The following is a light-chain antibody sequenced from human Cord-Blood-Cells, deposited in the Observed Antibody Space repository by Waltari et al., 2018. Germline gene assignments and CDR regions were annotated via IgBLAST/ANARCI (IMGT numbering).Light chain of an antibody. J-gene: IGLJ3*02. CDR2: RTE. CDR3: AAWDDSLSGWV. Sequence: QSVLTQPPSASGTPGQRVTISCSGSSSNIGSNYVYWYQQLPGTAPKLLVYRTEPVPSGVADRFSGSKSGTSASLAISGLRSEDEADYYCAAWDDSLSGWVFGGGTKLTVL. V-gene: IGLV1-47*01. CDR1: SSNIGSNY.